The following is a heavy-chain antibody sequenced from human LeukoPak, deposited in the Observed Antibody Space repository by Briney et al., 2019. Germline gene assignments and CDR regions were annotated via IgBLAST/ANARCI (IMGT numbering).Heavy chain of an antibody. Sequence: SETLSLTRAVYGGSFSGYYWSWIRQPPGKGLEWIGEINHSGSTNYNPSLKSRVTISVDTSKNQFSLKLSSVTAADTAVYYCARGISSRGDYWGQGTLVTVSS. J-gene: IGHJ4*02. CDR2: INHSGST. V-gene: IGHV4-34*01. CDR3: ARGISSRGDY. D-gene: IGHD6-13*01. CDR1: GGSFSGYY.